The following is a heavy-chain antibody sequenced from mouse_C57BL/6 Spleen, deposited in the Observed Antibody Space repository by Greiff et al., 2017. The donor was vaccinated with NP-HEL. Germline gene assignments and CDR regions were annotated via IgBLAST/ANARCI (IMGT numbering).Heavy chain of an antibody. D-gene: IGHD1-1*01. CDR2: INPNYGTT. CDR1: GYSFTDYN. J-gene: IGHJ1*03. Sequence: EVKLMESGPELVKPGASVKISCKASGYSFTDYNMNWVKQSNGKSLEWIGVINPNYGTTSYNQKFKGKATLTVDQSSSTAYMQLNSLTSEDSAVYYCARSGNYGSSFYWYFDVWGTGTTVTVSS. V-gene: IGHV1-39*01. CDR3: ARSGNYGSSFYWYFDV.